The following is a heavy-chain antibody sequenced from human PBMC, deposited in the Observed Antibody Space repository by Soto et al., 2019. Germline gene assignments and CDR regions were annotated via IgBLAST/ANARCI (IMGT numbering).Heavy chain of an antibody. CDR3: ARELSRRSGYYWNRGGGFDF. D-gene: IGHD3-22*01. V-gene: IGHV3-53*02. J-gene: IGHJ4*02. CDR2: IYSGGST. Sequence: EVQLVETGGGLIQPGGSLRLSCAASGFTVSSNYMSWVRQAPGKGLEWVSVIYSGGSTYYADSVKGRFTISRDNSKNTLYLQMSSLRAEESAVYYCARELSRRSGYYWNRGGGFDFWGQGTLVTVSS. CDR1: GFTVSSNY.